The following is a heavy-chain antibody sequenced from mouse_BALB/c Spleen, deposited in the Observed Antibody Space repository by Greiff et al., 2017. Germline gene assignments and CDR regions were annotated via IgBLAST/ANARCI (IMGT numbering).Heavy chain of an antibody. J-gene: IGHJ4*01. Sequence: QVHVKQSGPGLVAPSQSLSITCTVSGFSLTSYGVHWVRQPPGKGLEWLGVIWAGGSTNYNSALMSRLSISKDNSKSQVFLKMNSLQTDDTAMYYCARPYIEGGAMDYWGQGTSVTVSS. CDR1: GFSLTSYG. V-gene: IGHV2-9*02. CDR2: IWAGGST. CDR3: ARPYIEGGAMDY. D-gene: IGHD1-3*01.